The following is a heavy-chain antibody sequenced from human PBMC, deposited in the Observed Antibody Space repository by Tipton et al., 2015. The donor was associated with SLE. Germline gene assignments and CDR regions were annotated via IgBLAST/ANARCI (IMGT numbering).Heavy chain of an antibody. CDR3: ARVGGGWYTGDY. Sequence: SLRLSCAASGFTFSSYWMHWVRQAPGKGLVWVSLINSDGSSTSYADSVKGRFTISRDNAKNTLYLQMNSLRAEDTAVYYCARVGGGWYTGDYWGQGTLVTVSS. J-gene: IGHJ4*02. CDR1: GFTFSSYW. CDR2: INSDGSST. V-gene: IGHV3-74*01. D-gene: IGHD6-19*01.